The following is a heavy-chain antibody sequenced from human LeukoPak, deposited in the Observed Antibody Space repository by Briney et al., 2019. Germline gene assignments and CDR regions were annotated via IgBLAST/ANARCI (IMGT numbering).Heavy chain of an antibody. CDR3: ARERQMGATPFDY. Sequence: GGSLRLSCVASGFTFTGHSMHWVRQAPGKGLEWVAVVGNDEKTIFYADSLKGRFTISRDNSKNTLFLQMNSLRDEDTAVNYCARERQMGATPFDYWGQGSLVTVSS. CDR1: GFTFTGHS. J-gene: IGHJ4*02. V-gene: IGHV3-30*04. D-gene: IGHD1-26*01. CDR2: VGNDEKTI.